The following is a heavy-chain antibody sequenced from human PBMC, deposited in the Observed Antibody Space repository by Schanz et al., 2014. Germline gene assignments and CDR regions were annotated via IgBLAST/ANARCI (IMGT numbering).Heavy chain of an antibody. Sequence: QVQLVQSGAEVKKPGASVKVSCKASGYTFTSYDINWVRQAPGQGLEWMGWMNPTTGNTGYAQKFQGRVTMTRNTSISTASMELSGLRSEDTAVYYCARGYSNVPYWGQGTLVTVSS. V-gene: IGHV1-8*01. CDR3: ARGYSNVPY. CDR1: GYTFTSYD. D-gene: IGHD4-4*01. CDR2: MNPTTGNT. J-gene: IGHJ4*02.